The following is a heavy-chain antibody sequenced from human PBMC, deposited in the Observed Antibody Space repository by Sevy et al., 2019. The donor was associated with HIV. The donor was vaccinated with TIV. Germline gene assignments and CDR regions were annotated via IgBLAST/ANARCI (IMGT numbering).Heavy chain of an antibody. CDR1: EFSVRDNY. J-gene: IGHJ4*02. CDR3: ARGGEAKDFDY. D-gene: IGHD3-16*01. Sequence: GGSLRLSCVASEFSVRDNYMTWVRQAPGKGLEWVSLIYSGGSTYYADSVKGRFLISRVSSKNTLFLHMNSLRAGDTAVYYCARGGEAKDFDYWGRGTLVTVSS. V-gene: IGHV3-53*01. CDR2: IYSGGST.